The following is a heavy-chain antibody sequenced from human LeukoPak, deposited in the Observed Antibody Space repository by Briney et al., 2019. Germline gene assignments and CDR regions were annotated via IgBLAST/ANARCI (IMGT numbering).Heavy chain of an antibody. CDR3: ARDFAGSGYFDY. V-gene: IGHV1-18*01. CDR1: GYTFTSYG. Sequence: ASVKVSCKASGYTFTSYGISWVRQAPGQGLEWMGWISAYNGNTNYAQNLQGRVTMTTDTSTSTAYMELRSLTSDDTAVYSCARDFAGSGYFDYWGQGTLVTVSS. D-gene: IGHD3-10*01. CDR2: ISAYNGNT. J-gene: IGHJ4*02.